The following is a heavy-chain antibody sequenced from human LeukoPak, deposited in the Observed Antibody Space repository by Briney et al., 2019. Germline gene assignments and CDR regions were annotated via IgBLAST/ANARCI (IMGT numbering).Heavy chain of an antibody. J-gene: IGHJ4*02. D-gene: IGHD1-1*01. CDR1: GFTFSSYS. V-gene: IGHV3-48*01. Sequence: GGSLRLPCAASGFTFSSYSMNWVRQAPGKGLEWVSYISTSSGTIYYADSVEGRFTISRDNAKNSLYLQMNSLRAEDTAVYYCASQLVKNYYFHYWGQGTLVTVSS. CDR3: ASQLVKNYYFHY. CDR2: ISTSSGTI.